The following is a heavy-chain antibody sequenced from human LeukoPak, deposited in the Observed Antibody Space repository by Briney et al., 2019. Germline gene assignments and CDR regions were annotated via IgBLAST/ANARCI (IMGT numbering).Heavy chain of an antibody. V-gene: IGHV1-69*13. D-gene: IGHD5-24*01. CDR2: IIPIFGTA. Sequence: ASVTVSCTASGGTFSSYAISWVRQAPGQGLEWMGGIIPIFGTANYAQKFQGRVTITADESTSTAYMELSSLRSEDTAVYYCAREDGYNYGSWFDPWGQGTLVTVSS. J-gene: IGHJ5*02. CDR3: AREDGYNYGSWFDP. CDR1: GGTFSSYA.